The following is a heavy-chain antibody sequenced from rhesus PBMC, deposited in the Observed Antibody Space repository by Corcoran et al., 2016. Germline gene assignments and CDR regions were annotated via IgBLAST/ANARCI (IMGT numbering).Heavy chain of an antibody. J-gene: IGHJ5-2*02. Sequence: QAQLQESGPGLVKPSETLPLTCAVSGASISSNCWSWIRQPRGKGLEWIGYIYGGSGSTSNNPSLKSRVTITKDTSKNQFSLKVSSVTAADTAVYYCARMTDTALDVWGRGVPVTVSS. CDR1: GASISSNC. CDR3: ARMTDTALDV. V-gene: IGHV4-147*01. CDR2: IYGGSGST. D-gene: IGHD5-12*01.